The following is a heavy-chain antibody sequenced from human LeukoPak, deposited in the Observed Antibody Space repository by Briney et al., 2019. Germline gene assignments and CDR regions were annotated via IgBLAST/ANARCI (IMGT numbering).Heavy chain of an antibody. D-gene: IGHD2-8*01. CDR1: GFTFSTYA. V-gene: IGHV3-23*01. CDR2: ISSRGGST. CDR3: ARALIGYYFDY. J-gene: IGHJ4*02. Sequence: GGSLRLSCAASGFTFSTYAMNWVRRAPGKGLEWVSSISSRGGSTYYADSVKGRFTISRDNSKNTLYLQMSSLRAEDSAIYHCARALIGYYFDYWGQGTLVTVSS.